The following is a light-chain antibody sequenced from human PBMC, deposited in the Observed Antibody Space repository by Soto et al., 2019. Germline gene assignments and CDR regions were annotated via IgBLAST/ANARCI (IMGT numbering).Light chain of an antibody. V-gene: IGLV2-8*01. Sequence: HSALNQPPSSSGSHGQSVTISCTGTKNDIGVYDFVSWYQHHPGKAPRLIIYEVVQRPSGVPDRFSGSKSGNTASLTVSGPQAADEADYFCKSYAGSNTYVLGSGTKV. CDR2: EVV. J-gene: IGLJ1*01. CDR1: KNDIGVYDF. CDR3: KSYAGSNTYV.